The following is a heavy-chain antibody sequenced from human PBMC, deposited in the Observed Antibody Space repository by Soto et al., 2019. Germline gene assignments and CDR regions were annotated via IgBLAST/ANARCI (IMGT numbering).Heavy chain of an antibody. CDR1: GFTFTTYG. CDR3: ARARRDCSSSSCYLYYFDY. D-gene: IGHD2-2*01. V-gene: IGHV3-64*07. Sequence: EVQLVESGGGLVQPGGSLRLSCAASGFTFTTYGIHWVRQAPGKGLGFVSAITSNGGSTYYADSVKGRFTISRDNSKNTVYLQMGSLSVEDMGAYYCARARRDCSSSSCYLYYFDYWGQGTLVTVSS. CDR2: ITSNGGST. J-gene: IGHJ4*02.